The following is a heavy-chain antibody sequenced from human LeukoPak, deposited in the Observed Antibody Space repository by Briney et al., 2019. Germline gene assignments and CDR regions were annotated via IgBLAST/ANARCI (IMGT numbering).Heavy chain of an antibody. Sequence: KLQGRVTMTTDTSTSTAYMELRSLRSDDTAVYYCASTTITQGAFDYWGQGTLVTVSS. CDR3: ASTTITQGAFDY. D-gene: IGHD5-12*01. J-gene: IGHJ4*02. V-gene: IGHV1-18*01.